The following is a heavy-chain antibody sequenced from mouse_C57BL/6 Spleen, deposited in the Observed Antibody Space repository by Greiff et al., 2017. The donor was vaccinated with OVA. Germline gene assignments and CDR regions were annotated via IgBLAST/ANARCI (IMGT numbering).Heavy chain of an antibody. CDR1: GFTFSSYT. V-gene: IGHV5-9*01. CDR2: ISGGGGNT. D-gene: IGHD2-1*01. CDR3: ARQGPYGNYYYFDY. Sequence: EVQLVESGGGLVKPGGSLKLSCAASGFTFSSYTMSWVRQTPEKRLEWVATISGGGGNTYYPDSVKGRFTISRDNAKNTLYLQMSSLRSEDTALYYCARQGPYGNYYYFDYWGQGTTLTVSS. J-gene: IGHJ2*01.